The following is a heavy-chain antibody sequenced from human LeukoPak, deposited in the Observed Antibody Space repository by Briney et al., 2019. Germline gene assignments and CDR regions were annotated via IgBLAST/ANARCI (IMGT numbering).Heavy chain of an antibody. Sequence: GALRLSCAASGFTFSNYGMDWVRQAPGKGLEWVSGIGGRGDRTYFADSVKGRFTISRDNSKNTLYLQMNSLRAEDTAVYYCARVVPPTDYGSGSYFWDPYYFDYWGQGTLVTVSS. CDR1: GFTFSNYG. D-gene: IGHD3-10*01. V-gene: IGHV3-23*01. CDR3: ARVVPPTDYGSGSYFWDPYYFDY. J-gene: IGHJ4*02. CDR2: IGGRGDRT.